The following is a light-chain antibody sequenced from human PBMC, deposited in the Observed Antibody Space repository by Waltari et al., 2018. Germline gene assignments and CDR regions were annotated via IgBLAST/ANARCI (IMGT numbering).Light chain of an antibody. CDR2: WAS. J-gene: IGKJ2*01. CDR1: HSLFKTFNNNNY. V-gene: IGKV4-1*01. Sequence: DIVMTQSPDSLAVSLGARATIHCESSHSLFKTFNNNNYLAWYQQKPGQPPRLLIYWASTRESGVPDRFTGSGSGTDFTLTISNLQAEDVAVYYCQQSYSPPYTFGQGTKLEMK. CDR3: QQSYSPPYT.